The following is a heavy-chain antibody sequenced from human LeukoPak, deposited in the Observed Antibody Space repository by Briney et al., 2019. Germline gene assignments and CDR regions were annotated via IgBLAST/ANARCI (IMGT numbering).Heavy chain of an antibody. CDR1: DFTVSSNY. V-gene: IGHV3-53*01. CDR3: ATDSDSGSPHGAFDI. Sequence: GRSLRLSCAASDFTVSSNYMSWVRQAPGKGLEWVSVIYSGGSTYYAGSVKGRFTISRDNSKNTLYLQMNSLRAEDTAVYYCATDSDSGSPHGAFDIWGQGTMVTVSS. D-gene: IGHD1-26*01. CDR2: IYSGGST. J-gene: IGHJ3*02.